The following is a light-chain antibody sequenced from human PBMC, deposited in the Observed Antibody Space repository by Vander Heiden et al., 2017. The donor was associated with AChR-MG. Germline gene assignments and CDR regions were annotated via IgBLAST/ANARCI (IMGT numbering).Light chain of an antibody. CDR1: SRDSGYYKF. CDR2: EVD. J-gene: IGLJ2*01. Sequence: QSALTQPPSASGSPGQSVPISCTGTSRDSGYYKFGFWYQQHPGKAPKLLIAEVDKRPSGVPDRFSGSKSGNTASLTISGLQAEDEANYYCSSYAGTKNHVVFGGGTTLTVL. CDR3: SSYAGTKNHVV. V-gene: IGLV2-8*01.